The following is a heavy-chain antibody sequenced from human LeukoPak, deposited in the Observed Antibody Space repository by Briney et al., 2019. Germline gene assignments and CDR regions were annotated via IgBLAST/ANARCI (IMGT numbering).Heavy chain of an antibody. D-gene: IGHD3-22*01. J-gene: IGHJ6*04. V-gene: IGHV4-59*01. CDR3: ASSLPFRWLFPLDV. CDR2: IYYSGST. Sequence: SETLSLTCTVSGGSISSYYWSWIRQPPGKGLEWIEYIYYSGSTNYNPSLKSRVTISVDTSKNQFSLKLSSVTAADTAVYYCASSLPFRWLFPLDVWGKGTTVTVSS. CDR1: GGSISSYY.